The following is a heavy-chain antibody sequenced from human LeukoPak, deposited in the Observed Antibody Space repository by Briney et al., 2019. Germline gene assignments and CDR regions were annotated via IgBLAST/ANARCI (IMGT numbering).Heavy chain of an antibody. D-gene: IGHD3-10*01. Sequence: ASVKLSCKASGYTFTGHYMHWVRQAPGQGPEWMGCINPNSGAASFAPKFQGRVTMTRDTSMSTAYMELSRLRSDDTAVYHCARYALYASGGAGGFDIWGQGTVVTVSS. CDR3: ARYALYASGGAGGFDI. CDR1: GYTFTGHY. V-gene: IGHV1-2*02. J-gene: IGHJ3*02. CDR2: INPNSGAA.